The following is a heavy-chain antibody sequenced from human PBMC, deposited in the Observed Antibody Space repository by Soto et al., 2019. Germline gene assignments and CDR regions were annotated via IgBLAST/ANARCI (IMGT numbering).Heavy chain of an antibody. D-gene: IGHD5-12*01. CDR1: GGPFSGYY. V-gene: IGHV4-34*01. Sequence: SETLSLTCAVYGGPFSGYYWSWIRQPPGKGLEWIGEINHSGSTNYNPSLKSRVTISVDTSKNQFSLKLSSVTAADTAVYYCARGYTDIVATGGFDYWGQGTLVTVSS. CDR3: ARGYTDIVATGGFDY. CDR2: INHSGST. J-gene: IGHJ4*02.